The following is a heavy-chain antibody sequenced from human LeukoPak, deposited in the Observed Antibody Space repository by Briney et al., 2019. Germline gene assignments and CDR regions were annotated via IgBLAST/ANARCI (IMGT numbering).Heavy chain of an antibody. D-gene: IGHD3-3*01. CDR1: GGSFSTYY. J-gene: IGHJ4*02. CDR3: AREAPYYDLTSGFDY. V-gene: IGHV4-4*07. Sequence: SETLSLTCTVSGGSFSTYYWSWIRQPAGKGLEWIGRIYTSGSTNYNPSLKSRVTLSVDTSKNQFSLNLRSVTAADTAVYYCAREAPYYDLTSGFDYWGQGTLVTVSS. CDR2: IYTSGST.